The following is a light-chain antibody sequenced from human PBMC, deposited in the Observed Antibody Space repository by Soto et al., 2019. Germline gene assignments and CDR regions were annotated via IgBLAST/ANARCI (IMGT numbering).Light chain of an antibody. CDR1: QTINNW. CDR2: RAS. Sequence: DIQMTQSPSTLSASVGDRVTITCRASQTINNWLAWYQQKPGEAPKLLMYRASNLADGVPSRFRGSGSGSESTPPVSILQPDDLDSYYCQPYHIYSTFGQGTRVEVK. CDR3: QPYHIYST. J-gene: IGKJ1*01. V-gene: IGKV1-5*03.